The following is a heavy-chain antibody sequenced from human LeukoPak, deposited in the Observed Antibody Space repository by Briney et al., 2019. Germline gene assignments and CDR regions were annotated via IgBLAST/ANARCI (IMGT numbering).Heavy chain of an antibody. CDR2: IKQDGSEK. CDR1: GFTFSRYW. CDR3: ARYYYYDSSGPLTGY. D-gene: IGHD3-22*01. V-gene: IGHV3-7*01. Sequence: GGSLRLSCAASGFTFSRYWMSWVRQAPGKGLEWVANIKQDGSEKYYVDSVKGRFTISRDNAKNSLYLQMNSLRAEDTAVYYCARYYYYDSSGPLTGYWGQGTLVTVSS. J-gene: IGHJ4*02.